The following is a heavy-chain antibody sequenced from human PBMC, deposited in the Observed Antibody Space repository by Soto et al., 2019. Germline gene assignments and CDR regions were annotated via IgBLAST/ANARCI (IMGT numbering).Heavy chain of an antibody. J-gene: IGHJ4*02. CDR1: GGSISSYY. D-gene: IGHD2-2*01. CDR2: IYYSGST. Sequence: SETLSLTCTVSGGSISSYYWSWIRQPPGKGLEWIGYIYYSGSTNYNPSLKSRVTISVDTSKNQFSLKLSSVTAADTAVYYCARDRDCSSTSCYVFDYWGQGTLVTVSS. V-gene: IGHV4-59*01. CDR3: ARDRDCSSTSCYVFDY.